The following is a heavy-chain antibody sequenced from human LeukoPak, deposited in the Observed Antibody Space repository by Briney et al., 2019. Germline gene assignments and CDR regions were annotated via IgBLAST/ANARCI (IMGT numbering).Heavy chain of an antibody. CDR3: AKESFRAVPAVRAYYFDY. V-gene: IGHV3-11*01. Sequence: PGGSLRLSCAASGFTFSDYYMSWIRQAPGKGLEWVSYISSSGSTIYYADSVKGRFTISRDNSKNTLYLQMNSLRAEDTAVYYCAKESFRAVPAVRAYYFDYWGQGTLVTVSS. CDR2: ISSSGSTI. D-gene: IGHD2-2*01. J-gene: IGHJ4*02. CDR1: GFTFSDYY.